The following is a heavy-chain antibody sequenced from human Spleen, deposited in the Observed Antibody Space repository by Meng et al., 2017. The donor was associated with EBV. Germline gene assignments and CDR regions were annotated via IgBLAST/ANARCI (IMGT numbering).Heavy chain of an antibody. CDR1: GGSFSDTY. Sequence: VQLPHWGAGLLKASDTLSLSCAADGGSFSDTYWNWIRHPPGKWLEWIGDINYSGSTNYTPSLKSRVTISLDTSKNHFSLKLSSVTAAGTAVYYCARGNRFRPQLDYWGQGTLVTVSS. CDR2: INYSGST. V-gene: IGHV4-34*01. J-gene: IGHJ4*02. CDR3: ARGNRFRPQLDY. D-gene: IGHD2/OR15-2a*01.